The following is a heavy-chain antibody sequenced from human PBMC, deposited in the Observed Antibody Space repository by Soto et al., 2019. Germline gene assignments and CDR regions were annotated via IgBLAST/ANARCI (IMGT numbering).Heavy chain of an antibody. CDR1: GFTVSSNY. CDR2: IYSGGST. D-gene: IGHD2-21*02. CDR3: ARRPAFCGGDCYLYYFDY. Sequence: GGSLRLSCAASGFTVSSNYMSWVRQAPGKGLEWVSVIYSGGSTYYADSVKGRFTISRDESKNTVYLQVNSLRVEDTAVYYCARRPAFCGGDCYLYYFDYWGQGTLVTVSS. J-gene: IGHJ4*02. V-gene: IGHV3-66*01.